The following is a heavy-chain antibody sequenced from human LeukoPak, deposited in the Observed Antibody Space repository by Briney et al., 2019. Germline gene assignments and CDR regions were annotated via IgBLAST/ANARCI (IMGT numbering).Heavy chain of an antibody. CDR3: ARGRWFVVDY. Sequence: GGSLRLSCAASGFTFSSYWMHWVRQAPGKGLVWVSRINSDGRSTSYADSVKGRFTISRDTAKNPLYLQMHSLRAQDTAVYYCARGRWFVVDYWGQGTLVPVSS. V-gene: IGHV3-74*01. CDR1: GFTFSSYW. D-gene: IGHD3-10*01. J-gene: IGHJ4*02. CDR2: INSDGRST.